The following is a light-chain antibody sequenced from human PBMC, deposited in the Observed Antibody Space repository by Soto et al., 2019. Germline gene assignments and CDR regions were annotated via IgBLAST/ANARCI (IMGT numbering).Light chain of an antibody. J-gene: IGKJ1*01. V-gene: IGKV3-20*01. CDR2: GAS. CDR3: QQYGSSPPRT. Sequence: EIVLTQSPGILSLSPGERATLSCRASQSVSNDFLAWYQQKPGQAPRLPIYGASTRATDVPDRFSGSGSGVDFTLTISRLEPEDFAVYYCQQYGSSPPRTFGQGTKVDIK. CDR1: QSVSNDF.